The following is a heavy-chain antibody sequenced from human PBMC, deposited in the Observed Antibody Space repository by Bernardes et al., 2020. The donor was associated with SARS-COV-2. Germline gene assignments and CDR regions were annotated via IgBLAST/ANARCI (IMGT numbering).Heavy chain of an antibody. V-gene: IGHV3-48*03. CDR3: ARGLTTVTKRSLNWLDP. CDR1: GFTFSSYE. D-gene: IGHD4-4*01. Sequence: GGSLRLSCAASGFTFSSYEMNWVRQAPGKGLEWVSYISSSGSTIYYADSVKGRFTISRDNAKNSLYLQMNSLRAEDTAVYYCARGLTTVTKRSLNWLDPWGQGTLVTVSS. J-gene: IGHJ5*02. CDR2: ISSSGSTI.